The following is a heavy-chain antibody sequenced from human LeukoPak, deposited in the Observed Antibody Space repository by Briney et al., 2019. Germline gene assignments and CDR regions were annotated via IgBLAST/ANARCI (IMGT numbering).Heavy chain of an antibody. CDR2: INSDGSST. Sequence: PGGSLRLSCAASGFTFSSYWMHWVRQAPGKGLVWVSRINSDGSSTSYADSVKGRFTISRDNAKNTLYLQMNSLRAEDTAVYYCARGPEVVTATLEYFQHWGQGTLVTVSS. V-gene: IGHV3-74*01. J-gene: IGHJ1*01. CDR1: GFTFSSYW. D-gene: IGHD2-21*02. CDR3: ARGPEVVTATLEYFQH.